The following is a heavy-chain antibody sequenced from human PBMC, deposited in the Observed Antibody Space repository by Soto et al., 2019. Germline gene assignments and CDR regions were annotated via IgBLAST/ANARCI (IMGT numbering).Heavy chain of an antibody. Sequence: ASVKVSCKAPGYTFTSYGISWGRQAPGQGLEWIGWISAFHGHTNYAQKLQGRVTMTTDTSTSTAYMELRSLRSDDTAVYYCARAICSSPSCYTWWLEPLGTGTLVIVSS. CDR3: ARAICSSPSCYTWWLEP. CDR1: GYTFTSYG. J-gene: IGHJ5*02. CDR2: ISAFHGHT. V-gene: IGHV1-18*01. D-gene: IGHD2-2*02.